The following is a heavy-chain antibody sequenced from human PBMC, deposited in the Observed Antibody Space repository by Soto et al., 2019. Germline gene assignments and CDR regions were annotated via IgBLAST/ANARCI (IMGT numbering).Heavy chain of an antibody. CDR2: IYYSGST. CDR3: AREAKELDSSGYYYHYFDY. V-gene: IGHV4-59*01. CDR1: GGSISSYY. J-gene: IGHJ4*02. Sequence: SETLSLTCTVSGGSISSYYWSWIRQPPGKGLEWIGYIYYSGSTNYNPSLKSRVTISVDTSKNQFSLKLSSVTAADTAVYYCAREAKELDSSGYYYHYFDYWGQGTLVTVSS. D-gene: IGHD3-22*01.